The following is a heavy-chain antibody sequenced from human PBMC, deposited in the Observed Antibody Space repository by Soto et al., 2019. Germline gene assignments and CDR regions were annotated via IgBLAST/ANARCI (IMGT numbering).Heavy chain of an antibody. CDR2: ISAYNGNT. Sequence: GASVKVSCKASGYTFTSYGISWVRQAPGQGLEWMGWISAYNGNTNYAQKLQGRVTMTTDTSTSTAYMEMRSLRSDDTAVYYCGRDGALGENYYYYGMDVWGQGTTVTV. CDR1: GYTFTSYG. J-gene: IGHJ6*02. D-gene: IGHD3-16*01. CDR3: GRDGALGENYYYYGMDV. V-gene: IGHV1-18*01.